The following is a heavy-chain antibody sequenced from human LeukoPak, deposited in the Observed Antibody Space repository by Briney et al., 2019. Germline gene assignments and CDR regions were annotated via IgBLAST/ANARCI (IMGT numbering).Heavy chain of an antibody. J-gene: IGHJ4*02. CDR2: ITTSGSST. Sequence: GGSLRLSCAASGFTFSDYYMTWIRQAPGKGLEWVSYITTSGSSTNYADSVKGRFTISRDNAKNSLYLQMNSLRAEDTAVYYCARRSSGSSFHYWGQGTLVTVSS. CDR1: GFTFSDYY. CDR3: ARRSSGSSFHY. V-gene: IGHV3-11*03. D-gene: IGHD1-26*01.